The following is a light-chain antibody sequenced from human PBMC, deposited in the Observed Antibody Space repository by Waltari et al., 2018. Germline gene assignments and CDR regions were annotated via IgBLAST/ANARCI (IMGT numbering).Light chain of an antibody. V-gene: IGLV1-40*01. J-gene: IGLJ3*02. CDR3: QSYDTSLSVV. CDR2: GSS. Sequence: QSVLTQPPPVSGAPGQRVTISCTGSGSNTGAGHDVHWYQQLPRAAPKLLIYGSSSRPLGVPDRFFGSTSGTSASLAIIGLQAEDEADYYCQSYDTSLSVVFGGGTKLTVL. CDR1: GSNTGAGHD.